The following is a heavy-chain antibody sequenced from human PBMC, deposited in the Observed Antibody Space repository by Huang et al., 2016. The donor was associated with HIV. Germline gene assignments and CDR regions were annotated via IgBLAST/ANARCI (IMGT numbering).Heavy chain of an antibody. CDR1: GGTFSSYA. CDR3: ARVESRRYYDSSGYYY. V-gene: IGHV1-69*01. CDR2: IIPIFGTA. D-gene: IGHD3-22*01. Sequence: QVQLVQSGAEVKKPGSSVKVSCKASGGTFSSYAISWVRQAPGQGLEGMGGIIPIFGTANDAQKVQGRVTITADESKSTAYMELSSLRSEDTAVYYCARVESRRYYDSSGYYYWGQGTLVTVSS. J-gene: IGHJ4*02.